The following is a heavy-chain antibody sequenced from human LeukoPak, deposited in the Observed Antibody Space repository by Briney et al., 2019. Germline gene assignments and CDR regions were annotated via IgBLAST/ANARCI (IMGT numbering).Heavy chain of an antibody. CDR2: IKSKIDGGTT. CDR3: ATCLGQLVRPRY. Sequence: GGSLRLSCKVSGFTFKHAWMSWVRQAPGKGLEWVGRIKSKIDGGTTDCAASVRGRYTVSRHDEENTLYLQMNSLKTEDTAVYFCATCLGQLVRPRYWGRGTLVTVSS. CDR1: GFTFKHAW. J-gene: IGHJ4*02. V-gene: IGHV3-15*01. D-gene: IGHD6-13*01.